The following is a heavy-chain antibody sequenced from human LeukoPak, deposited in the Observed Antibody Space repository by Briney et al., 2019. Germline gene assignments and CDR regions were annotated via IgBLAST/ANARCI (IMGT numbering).Heavy chain of an antibody. CDR1: GGSISSYY. D-gene: IGHD6-13*01. Sequence: SETLSLTCTVSGGSISSYYWSWIRQPPGKGPEWIGYIYYSGSTNYNPSLRSRVTMSIDTSKNQFSLKLNSVTAADTAVYYCARERGSSWYYYYYMDVWGKGTTVTVSS. J-gene: IGHJ6*03. V-gene: IGHV4-59*01. CDR2: IYYSGST. CDR3: ARERGSSWYYYYYMDV.